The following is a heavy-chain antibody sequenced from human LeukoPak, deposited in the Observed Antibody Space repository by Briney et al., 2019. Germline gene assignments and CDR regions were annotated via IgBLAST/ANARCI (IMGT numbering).Heavy chain of an antibody. J-gene: IGHJ4*02. CDR3: AREGGNGGFDY. D-gene: IGHD2-15*01. CDR2: IIPNTGGT. Sequence: ASVHVSCTASNYIFTAYYIHWLRQAPGQGLEWMGWIIPNTGGTNYAQELQGRVTITSDASITTVYMEMSSLKFDDTAIYYCAREGGNGGFDYWGQGTLVTVSS. V-gene: IGHV1-2*02. CDR1: NYIFTAYY.